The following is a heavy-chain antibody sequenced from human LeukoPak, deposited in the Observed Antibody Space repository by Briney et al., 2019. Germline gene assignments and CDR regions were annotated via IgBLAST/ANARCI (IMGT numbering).Heavy chain of an antibody. CDR3: AREYGY. V-gene: IGHV3-64*04. D-gene: IGHD2-8*01. J-gene: IGHJ4*02. CDR2: ISSNGGST. Sequence: GGSLRLSCSASGFTFSNYAMHWVRQAPGKGLEYVSSISSNGGSTYYADSVKGRFTISRDNSKNTLYLQMNSLRAEDTAVYYCAREYGYWGQGTLVTVSS. CDR1: GFTFSNYA.